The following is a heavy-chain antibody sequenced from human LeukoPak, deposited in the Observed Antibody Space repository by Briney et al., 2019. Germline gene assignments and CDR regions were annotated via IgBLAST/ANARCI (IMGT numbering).Heavy chain of an antibody. Sequence: GGSLRLSCEASGFTFSSYWMSWVRQAPGKGLEWVANIKTDGSEKYYVDSVKGQFTISRDNAKNSLYLQMNSLRAEDTAVYYCARDYTGYFPWGQGTLVIVS. V-gene: IGHV3-7*03. D-gene: IGHD3-9*01. CDR3: ARDYTGYFP. CDR1: GFTFSSYW. CDR2: IKTDGSEK. J-gene: IGHJ5*02.